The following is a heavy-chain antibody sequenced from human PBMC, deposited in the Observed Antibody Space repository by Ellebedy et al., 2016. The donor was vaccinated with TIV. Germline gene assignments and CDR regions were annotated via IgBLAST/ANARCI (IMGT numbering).Heavy chain of an antibody. CDR2: ISNDGSTK. J-gene: IGHJ4*02. V-gene: IGHV3-30-3*01. CDR1: GFTFSTYA. D-gene: IGHD4-17*01. Sequence: GESLKISCAASGFTFSTYALHWVRQAPGKGLEWVAVISNDGSTKYYADSVKGRFTISRDNSKNTLYLQMNSLRAEDTAVYYCARDQGDTVTIPGSFDYWGQGTLVTVSS. CDR3: ARDQGDTVTIPGSFDY.